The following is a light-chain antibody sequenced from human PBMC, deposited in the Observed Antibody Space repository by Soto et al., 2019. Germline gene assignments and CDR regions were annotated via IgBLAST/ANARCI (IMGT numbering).Light chain of an antibody. CDR3: QQHSRSIT. CDR1: QSVNNNY. Sequence: VLTQSPGTLSLSPGERATLSCRASQSVNNNYLAWYQQKPGQSPRLLIYGASIRATAIPDRFSGSGSGTDFTLTISRLEPEDSALYYCQQHSRSITFGGGTKVDIK. J-gene: IGKJ4*01. V-gene: IGKV3-20*01. CDR2: GAS.